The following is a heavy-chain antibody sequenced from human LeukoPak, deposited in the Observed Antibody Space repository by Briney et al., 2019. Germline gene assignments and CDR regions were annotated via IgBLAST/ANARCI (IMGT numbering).Heavy chain of an antibody. CDR1: GFTFSSYG. D-gene: IGHD2-15*01. Sequence: GGSLRLSCAASGFTFSSYGMHWVRQAPGKGLEWVAVIWYDGSNKYYADSVKGRFTISRDNSKNTLYLQMNSLRAEDTAVYYCARMRYCSGGSCYPYYFDYWGQGTLVTVSS. CDR2: IWYDGSNK. V-gene: IGHV3-33*01. J-gene: IGHJ4*02. CDR3: ARMRYCSGGSCYPYYFDY.